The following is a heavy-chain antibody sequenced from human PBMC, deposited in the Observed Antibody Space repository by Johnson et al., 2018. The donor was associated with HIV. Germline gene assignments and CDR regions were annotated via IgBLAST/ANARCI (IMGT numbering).Heavy chain of an antibody. CDR1: GITFSTYA. CDR2: IPAGGRNL. CDR3: ASMVTTGGDAFDI. D-gene: IGHD2-21*02. V-gene: IGHV3-23*04. J-gene: IGHJ3*02. Sequence: EVHLVESGGGLVPPGGSLRLSCAASGITFSTYAMSWVRQAPGKGLEWVSTIPAGGRNLYYGDSVKGRFTISRDNAKNSLYLQMDSLRAEDTAVYYCASMVTTGGDAFDIWGQGTMVTVSS.